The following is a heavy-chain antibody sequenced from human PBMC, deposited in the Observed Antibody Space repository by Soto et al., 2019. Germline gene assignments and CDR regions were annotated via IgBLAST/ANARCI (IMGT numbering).Heavy chain of an antibody. CDR3: ATSAVAGPGDYSYYYYGMDV. J-gene: IGHJ6*02. CDR2: INAGNGNT. D-gene: IGHD6-19*01. V-gene: IGHV1-3*01. CDR1: GYTFTSYA. Sequence: GASVKVSCKASGYTFTSYAMHWVRQAPGQRLEWMGWINAGNGNTKYSQKFQGRVTITRDTSASTAYMELSSLRSEDTAVYYCATSAVAGPGDYSYYYYGMDVWGHGTTVTVSS.